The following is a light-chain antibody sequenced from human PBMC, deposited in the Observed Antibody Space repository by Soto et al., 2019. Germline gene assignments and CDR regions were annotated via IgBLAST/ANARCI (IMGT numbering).Light chain of an antibody. CDR2: DVD. CDR1: SSDIGGYNH. CDR3: CAYTARTTLSWV. J-gene: IGLJ3*02. Sequence: QSVLTQPTSVSGSPGQSITLSCTGVSSDIGGYNHVSWYQQHPGNVPRLIIYDVDTRPLGISNRFSGSQSGNTASLSISGLQAEDDADYYCCAYTARTTLSWVFGGGTKVTVL. V-gene: IGLV2-14*03.